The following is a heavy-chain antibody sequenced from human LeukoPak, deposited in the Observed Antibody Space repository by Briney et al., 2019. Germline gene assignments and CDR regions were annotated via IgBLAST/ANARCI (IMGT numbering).Heavy chain of an antibody. CDR2: ITGYSGNT. CDR3: TRTGNGDYVSDY. J-gene: IGHJ4*02. Sequence: GASVKVSCKPSGYIFSNYGIAWVRQAPRQGLEWMGWITGYSGNTKYAQKFRGRVTMTTDTSTGTAYLELRNLKSDDTALYYCTRTGNGDYVSDYWGQGTLVTVSS. CDR1: GYIFSNYG. V-gene: IGHV1-18*01. D-gene: IGHD4-17*01.